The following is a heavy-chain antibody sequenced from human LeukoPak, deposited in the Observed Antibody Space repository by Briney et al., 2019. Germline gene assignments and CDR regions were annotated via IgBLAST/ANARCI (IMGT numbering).Heavy chain of an antibody. CDR1: GFTFSSYA. CDR3: AKGRPKQQLVYRDPYYFDY. V-gene: IGHV3-23*01. Sequence: GGSLRLSCAASGFTFSSYAMSWVRQAPGKGLKWVSAISGSGGSTYYADSVKGRFTISRDNSKNTLYLQMNSLRAEDTAVYYCAKGRPKQQLVYRDPYYFDYWGQGTLVTVSS. J-gene: IGHJ4*02. CDR2: ISGSGGST. D-gene: IGHD6-13*01.